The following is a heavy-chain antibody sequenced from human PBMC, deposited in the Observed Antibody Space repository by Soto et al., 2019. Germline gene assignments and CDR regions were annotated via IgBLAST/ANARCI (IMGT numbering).Heavy chain of an antibody. Sequence: SGPTLVNPTQTLTLTCTFSGFSLSTSGMCVSWIRQPPGKALEWLALIDWDDDKYYSTSLKTRLTISKDTSKNQVVLTMTNMDPVDTATYYCARDYGGYYFNWFDPWGQGTLVTVSS. CDR2: IDWDDDK. V-gene: IGHV2-70*01. J-gene: IGHJ5*02. CDR3: ARDYGGYYFNWFDP. D-gene: IGHD3-22*01. CDR1: GFSLSTSGMC.